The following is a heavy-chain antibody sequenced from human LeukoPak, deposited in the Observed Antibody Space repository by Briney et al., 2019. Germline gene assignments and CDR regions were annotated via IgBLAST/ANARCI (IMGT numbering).Heavy chain of an antibody. J-gene: IGHJ6*02. V-gene: IGHV3-74*01. Sequence: GGSLRLSCAASGFIFTKYWMHWVRQAPGKGLVWVSHVNSDGSATSYADSVKGRFTISRDNAKNTVYLHMNSLRVGDTAVYYCARDRFGMDVWGRGTTVIVSS. CDR1: GFIFTKYW. CDR2: VNSDGSAT. CDR3: ARDRFGMDV.